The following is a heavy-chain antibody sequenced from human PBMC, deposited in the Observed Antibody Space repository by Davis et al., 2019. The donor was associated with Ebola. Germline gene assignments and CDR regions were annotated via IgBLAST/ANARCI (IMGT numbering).Heavy chain of an antibody. CDR3: ARGPNFDGMDV. V-gene: IGHV4-34*01. Sequence: SETLSLTCAAYGGSFSGYYWSWIRQPPGKGLEWIGEINHSGSTNYNPSLKSRVTISVDTSKNQFSLKLSSVTAADTAVYYCARGPNFDGMDVWGQGTTVTVSS. CDR2: INHSGST. J-gene: IGHJ6*02. D-gene: IGHD4/OR15-4a*01. CDR1: GGSFSGYY.